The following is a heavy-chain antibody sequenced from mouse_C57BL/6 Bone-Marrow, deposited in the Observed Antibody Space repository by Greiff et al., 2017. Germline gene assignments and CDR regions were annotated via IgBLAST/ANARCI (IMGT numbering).Heavy chain of an antibody. CDR1: GYTFTDYY. J-gene: IGHJ4*01. V-gene: IGHV1-75*01. CDR3: ARGGLDY. Sequence: VKLQEPGPELVKPGASVKISCKASGYTFTDYYINWVKQRPGQGLEWIGWIFPGSGSTYYNEKFKGKATLTVDKSSSTAYMLLSGLPAEDSAVCFCARGGLDYWGQGTTVTVSS. CDR2: IFPGSGST.